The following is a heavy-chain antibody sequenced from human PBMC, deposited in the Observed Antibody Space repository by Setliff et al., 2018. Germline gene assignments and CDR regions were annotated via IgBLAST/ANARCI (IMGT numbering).Heavy chain of an antibody. CDR1: GFTFSDYY. V-gene: IGHV3-11*06. D-gene: IGHD3-3*01. J-gene: IGHJ6*03. CDR2: ISSSSSYT. CDR3: ARGITGNYNFWSGYYNYYYYYMDV. Sequence: PGGSLRLSCAASGFTFSDYYMSWIRQAPGKGLEWVSYISSSSSYTNYADSVKGRFTISRDNAKNSLYLQMNSLRAEDTAVYYCARGITGNYNFWSGYYNYYYYYMDVWGKGTTVTVSS.